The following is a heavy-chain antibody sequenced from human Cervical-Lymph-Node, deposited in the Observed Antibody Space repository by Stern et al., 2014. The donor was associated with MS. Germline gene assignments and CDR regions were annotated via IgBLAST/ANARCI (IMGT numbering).Heavy chain of an antibody. CDR3: TRGRGTLLYLH. Sequence: MQLVESGAALRKPGASVEVSCEASGYNFIDYYIHWVRQAPGQGLEWAGWINPHTGDTRYAQKFLGRVAMTRDTSINTAYLELNSLTSDDTAFYYCTRGRGTLLYLHWGQGTLITVSS. D-gene: IGHD2-15*01. CDR2: INPHTGDT. V-gene: IGHV1-2*02. J-gene: IGHJ4*02. CDR1: GYNFIDYY.